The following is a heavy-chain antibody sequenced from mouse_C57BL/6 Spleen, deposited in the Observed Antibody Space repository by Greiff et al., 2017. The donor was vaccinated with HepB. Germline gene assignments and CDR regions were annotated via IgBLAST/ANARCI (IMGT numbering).Heavy chain of an antibody. CDR3: TRDGEGYYAMDY. D-gene: IGHD2-3*01. CDR2: ISSGGDYI. J-gene: IGHJ4*01. V-gene: IGHV5-9-1*02. CDR1: GFTFSSYA. Sequence: EVKLVESGEGLVKPGGSLKLSCAASGFTFSSYAMSWVRQTPEKRLEWVAYISSGGDYIYYADTVKGRFTISRDNARNTLYLQMSSLKSEDTAMYYCTRDGEGYYAMDYWGQGTSVTVSS.